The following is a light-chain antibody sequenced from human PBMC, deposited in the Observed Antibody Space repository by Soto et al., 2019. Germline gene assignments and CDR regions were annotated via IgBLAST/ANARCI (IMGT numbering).Light chain of an antibody. CDR2: GAS. CDR1: QSVSSSY. Sequence: EIMLTQSPGTLSLSPGERANLSCRASQSVSSSYLAWYQQKPGQAPRLLIYGASSRPTGIPDRFSGSGSGTDFTLTISRLEPEDFAVYYCQQYGSSLWTFAQGTKVDIK. J-gene: IGKJ1*01. CDR3: QQYGSSLWT. V-gene: IGKV3-20*01.